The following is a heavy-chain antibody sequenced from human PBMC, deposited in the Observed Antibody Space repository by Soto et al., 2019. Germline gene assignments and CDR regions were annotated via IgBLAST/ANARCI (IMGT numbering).Heavy chain of an antibody. CDR3: ARDRSRNLDV. J-gene: IGHJ6*04. Sequence: PSQTLSLTCTVSDGPIRGDYWSWIRQTPGKGLEWIGYVYDSGRTSYNPSLQSRVTLSEDTSNNRLSLTLRSVTAADTAVYYCARDRSRNLDVWGKGTTVTVSS. V-gene: IGHV4-59*01. CDR1: DGPIRGDY. CDR2: VYDSGRT.